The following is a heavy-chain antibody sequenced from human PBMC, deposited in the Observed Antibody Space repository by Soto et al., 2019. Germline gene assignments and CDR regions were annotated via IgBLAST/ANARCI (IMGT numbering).Heavy chain of an antibody. J-gene: IGHJ4*02. D-gene: IGHD2-2*01. CDR1: GGPFSNYA. Sequence: QVQLVQSGAEVKKPGSSVKVSCKASGGPFSNYAISWVRQAPGQGLEWMGGIIPILGTAKYAQNFEGRVTITAAESTNEVYLEVSSLRSEDTAVYYCARAWGPSVAMTFYDFWGQGTLVTVSS. CDR3: ARAWGPSVAMTFYDF. V-gene: IGHV1-69*01. CDR2: IIPILGTA.